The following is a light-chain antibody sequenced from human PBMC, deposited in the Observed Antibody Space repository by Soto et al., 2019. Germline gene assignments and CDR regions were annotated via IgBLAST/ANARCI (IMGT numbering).Light chain of an antibody. J-gene: IGKJ4*02. CDR3: QQYKVWPLM. CDR1: QSVSSN. CDR2: GAS. Sequence: EIVMTQSPATVSVSAGERVTLSCRATQSVSSNLAWYQQKPGQAPRLLIYGASNRATDIPARSSGCASGTDFTLTISSLQFEDFAVYYCQQYKVWPLMFGGGTKVEIK. V-gene: IGKV3D-15*01.